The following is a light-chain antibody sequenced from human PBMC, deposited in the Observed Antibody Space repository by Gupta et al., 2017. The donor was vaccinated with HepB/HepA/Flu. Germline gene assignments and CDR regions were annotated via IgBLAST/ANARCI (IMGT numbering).Light chain of an antibody. CDR1: SLAKQY. CDR3: HSTDSSGTWV. J-gene: IGLJ3*02. Sequence: SSELTQPFSVSESPGQTARITCSGNSLAKQYAFWFQTKSGQAPLLLIYKDTGRPPGIPERFSGSSSGTTVTLTISGVQAEDAADYYCHSTDSSGTWVFGGGTKLTVL. CDR2: KDT. V-gene: IGLV3-25*03.